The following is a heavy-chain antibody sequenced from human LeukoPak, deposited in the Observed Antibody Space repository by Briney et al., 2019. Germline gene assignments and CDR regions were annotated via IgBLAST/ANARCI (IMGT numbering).Heavy chain of an antibody. Sequence: ASVKVSCKASGYSFTSYDINWVRQATGQGLERMGWMNPNSGNTGYAQNFQGRVTMTRDTSIKTAYMELSNLTSEDTAVYYCARVIRYYYGMDVWGQGATVTVSS. J-gene: IGHJ6*02. V-gene: IGHV1-8*01. CDR2: MNPNSGNT. CDR1: GYSFTSYD. CDR3: ARVIRYYYGMDV.